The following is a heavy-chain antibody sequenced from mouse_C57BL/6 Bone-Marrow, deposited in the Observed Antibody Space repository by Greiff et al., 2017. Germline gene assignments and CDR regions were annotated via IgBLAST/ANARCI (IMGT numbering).Heavy chain of an antibody. CDR3: TTKGPGWNYAMDY. D-gene: IGHD3-1*01. Sequence: EVQLQQSGAELVRPGASVKLSCTASGFNIKDYYMHWVKLRPEQGLEWIGRIDPEDGDTEYAPKFQGKATMTADTSSNTAYLQLSSLTSEDTAVYYCTTKGPGWNYAMDYWGQGTSVTVSS. CDR1: GFNIKDYY. CDR2: IDPEDGDT. J-gene: IGHJ4*01. V-gene: IGHV14-1*01.